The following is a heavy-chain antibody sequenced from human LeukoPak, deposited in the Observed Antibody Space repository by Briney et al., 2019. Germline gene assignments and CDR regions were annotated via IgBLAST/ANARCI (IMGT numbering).Heavy chain of an antibody. D-gene: IGHD3-22*01. CDR3: AKGSDSGYNFFDY. CDR2: LTWNSGSI. CDR1: GFTFDNYA. J-gene: IGHJ4*02. V-gene: IGHV3-9*01. Sequence: GGSLRLSCAASGFTFDNYALHWVRQAPGKGLEWVSGLTWNSGSIGYADSVKGRFTISRDNAQNSLYLQMSSLRPEDTAFYYCAKGSDSGYNFFDYWGQGTLVTVSS.